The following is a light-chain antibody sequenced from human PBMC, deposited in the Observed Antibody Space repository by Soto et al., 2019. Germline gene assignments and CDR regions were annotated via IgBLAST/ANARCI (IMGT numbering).Light chain of an antibody. CDR3: QHYNNWPPGT. Sequence: EIVMTQSPATLSVSPGERATLSCRASQSVSNKLAWYQQKPGQAPRLLIYHASIRATGIPARFSGSGSGTEFTLTISSLQSEDFAISYCQHYNNWPPGTFGQGTKVGSK. J-gene: IGKJ1*01. CDR1: QSVSNK. CDR2: HAS. V-gene: IGKV3-15*01.